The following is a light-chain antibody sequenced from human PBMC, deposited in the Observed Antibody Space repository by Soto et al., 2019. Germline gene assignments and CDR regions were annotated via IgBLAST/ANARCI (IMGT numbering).Light chain of an antibody. J-gene: IGLJ2*01. V-gene: IGLV2-23*02. CDR1: SSDIGSYNL. Sequence: QSALTQPASVSGSPGQSITISCTGTSSDIGSYNLVSWYQQYPGKAPKFILYEVSKRPTGVPNRFTGSKSGNTASLTISGPRAGGGAYYYCCSFVGIGIFVFGGGTNPPVL. CDR3: CSFVGIGIFV. CDR2: EVS.